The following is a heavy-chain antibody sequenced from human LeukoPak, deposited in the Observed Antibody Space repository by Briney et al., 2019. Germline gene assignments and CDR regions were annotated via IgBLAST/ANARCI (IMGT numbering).Heavy chain of an antibody. CDR1: GYTFTGYY. Sequence: GASVKVSCKASGYTFTGYYMHWVRQAPGQGLEWMGWISAYNAYTYYAQKFQGRVTMTRNTSISTAYMELSSLRSEDTAVYYCARADAFDIWGQGTMVTVSS. J-gene: IGHJ3*02. CDR2: ISAYNAYT. V-gene: IGHV1-2*02. CDR3: ARADAFDI.